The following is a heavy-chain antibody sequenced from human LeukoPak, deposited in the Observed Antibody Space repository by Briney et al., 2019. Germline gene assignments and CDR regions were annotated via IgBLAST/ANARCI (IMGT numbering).Heavy chain of an antibody. D-gene: IGHD1-26*01. CDR2: IYYSGST. Sequence: SETLSLTCTVSGGSISSYYWSWIRQAPGKGLEWIGYIYYSGSTKYNPSLKSRVTISIDTSKNQFSLKLSSVTAADTAVYYCARDGRGFLRFEYWGQGTPVTVSS. CDR3: ARDGRGFLRFEY. CDR1: GGSISSYY. J-gene: IGHJ4*02. V-gene: IGHV4-59*01.